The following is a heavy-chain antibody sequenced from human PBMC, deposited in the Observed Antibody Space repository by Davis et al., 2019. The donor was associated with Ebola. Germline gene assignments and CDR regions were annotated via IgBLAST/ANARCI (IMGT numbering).Heavy chain of an antibody. V-gene: IGHV3-30*18. CDR2: ISYEGGNK. CDR3: VKDLFWLSASDA. J-gene: IGHJ6*02. CDR1: GFTFSSYG. D-gene: IGHD3-3*01. Sequence: PGGSLRLSCEAPGFTFSSYGMHWVRQAPGKGLEGMAYISYEGGNKYYGDSVKGRFTISRDDSENTLYLKMNSLRAEDTAVYYCVKDLFWLSASDAWGQGTTVTVSS.